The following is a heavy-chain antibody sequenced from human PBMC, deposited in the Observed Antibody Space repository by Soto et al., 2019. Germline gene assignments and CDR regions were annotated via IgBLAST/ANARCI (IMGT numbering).Heavy chain of an antibody. J-gene: IGHJ6*02. Sequence: LGESLKISCKGSGYTFTNYWIGWVRQMPGKGLEWMGIIYPGDSDTKYSPSFQGQVTISADKSISTAYLQWSSLKASDTAMYYCARHAGTVTREYYGMDVWGQGTTVTVSS. CDR1: GYTFTNYW. V-gene: IGHV5-51*01. D-gene: IGHD4-17*01. CDR3: ARHAGTVTREYYGMDV. CDR2: IYPGDSDT.